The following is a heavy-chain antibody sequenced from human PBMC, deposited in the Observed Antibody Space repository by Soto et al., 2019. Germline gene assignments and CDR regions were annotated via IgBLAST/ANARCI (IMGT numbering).Heavy chain of an antibody. CDR2: VSGSGNTQ. D-gene: IGHD1-26*01. J-gene: IGHJ4*02. CDR1: GFSFRSYS. CDR3: ARDPKSGNQKLYFDY. V-gene: IGHV3-48*02. Sequence: GGSLRLSCVASGFSFRSYSMNWVRQAPGKGPEWDAYVSGSGNTQYYADSVKGRFTISRDNAKQSLYLQLNSLRDEDTALYYCARDPKSGNQKLYFDYWGQGALVTV.